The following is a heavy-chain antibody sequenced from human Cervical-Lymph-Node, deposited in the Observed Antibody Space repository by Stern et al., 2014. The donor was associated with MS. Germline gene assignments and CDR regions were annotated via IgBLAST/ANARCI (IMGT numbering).Heavy chain of an antibody. Sequence: QVQLVESGAEVKKTGASVKVSCKASGYSFTSHWMHWVRQAPGQGLEWMGVINPSGARTVYAQRFQGRVTMTRDTSTSTDYLELTSLRSEETAIYYCARDNSYSYPSGISVWWFDLWGQGTLVTVSS. CDR3: ARDNSYSYPSGISVWWFDL. V-gene: IGHV1-46*03. CDR2: INPSGART. D-gene: IGHD3-10*01. J-gene: IGHJ5*02. CDR1: GYSFTSHW.